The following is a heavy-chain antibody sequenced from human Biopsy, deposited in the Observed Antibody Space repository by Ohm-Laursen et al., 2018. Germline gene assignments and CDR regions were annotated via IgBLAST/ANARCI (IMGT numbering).Heavy chain of an antibody. V-gene: IGHV4-4*07. CDR3: ASVVLGPTNDAFGL. CDR2: IYPGGST. D-gene: IGHD3-22*01. Sequence: SDTLSLTCDVSGGDINNYYWSWIRQPAGKGLEWIGRIYPGGSTNYNPSLKSRVTMSVDTSKKQLSLRLRPVTAADTAMYYCASVVLGPTNDAFGLWGQGTMVVVSS. CDR1: GGDINNYY. J-gene: IGHJ3*01.